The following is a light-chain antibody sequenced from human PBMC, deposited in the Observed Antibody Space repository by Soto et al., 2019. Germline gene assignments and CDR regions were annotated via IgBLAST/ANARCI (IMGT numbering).Light chain of an antibody. CDR3: QQYYSGRT. Sequence: DIVMTQSPDSLAVSLGERATINCKSSQSVLYSSNNKNYLAWYQQKPGQPPKLLIYWASTRESGVPARFSGSGSGTDFTLTISSLQAEDVAVYYCQQYYSGRTFGQGTKVEI. J-gene: IGKJ1*01. V-gene: IGKV4-1*01. CDR1: QSVLYSSNNKNY. CDR2: WAS.